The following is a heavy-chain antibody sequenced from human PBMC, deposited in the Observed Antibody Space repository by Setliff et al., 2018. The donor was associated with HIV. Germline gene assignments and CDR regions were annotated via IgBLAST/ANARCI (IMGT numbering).Heavy chain of an antibody. V-gene: IGHV4-4*08. Sequence: SETLSLTCTISGVYISNYHWGWIRQPPGRGLEWIGSIHTSGTTYDNPSLKSRVTISVDTPKNQFSLKLTSVTAADTAVYYCARHVDGSGRVDYWGRGTLVTVSS. CDR3: ARHVDGSGRVDY. J-gene: IGHJ4*02. CDR1: GVYISNYH. D-gene: IGHD6-19*01. CDR2: IHTSGTT.